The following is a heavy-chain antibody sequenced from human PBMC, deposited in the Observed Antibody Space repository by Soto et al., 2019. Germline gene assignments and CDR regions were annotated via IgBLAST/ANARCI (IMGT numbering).Heavy chain of an antibody. D-gene: IGHD2-2*03. V-gene: IGHV3-30*18. CDR2: ISYDGGNK. J-gene: IGHJ4*02. CDR1: GFSFNNYG. Sequence: GGSLRLSCAASGFSFNNYGIHWVRQAPGKGLEWVAVISYDGGNKYYADSVKGRFTISRDNSENTLYLQMNSLRAEDTAVYYCAKDQGIGYAGKALDSWGQGARVTVSS. CDR3: AKDQGIGYAGKALDS.